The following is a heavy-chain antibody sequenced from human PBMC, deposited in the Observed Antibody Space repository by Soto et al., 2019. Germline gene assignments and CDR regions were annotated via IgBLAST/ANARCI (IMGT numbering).Heavy chain of an antibody. D-gene: IGHD2-2*01. J-gene: IGHJ5*02. CDR2: IRGKANSYET. CDR1: GYTFSGSA. CDR3: TSRYCSSASCHT. Sequence: PGGSLRLSCVASGYTFSGSAFHWVRQASGKGLEWVGRIRGKANSYETAYAESVKGRFTISRDDSKNTAFLQMNSLKTEDTAVYYCTSRYCSSASCHTWGQGT. V-gene: IGHV3-73*01.